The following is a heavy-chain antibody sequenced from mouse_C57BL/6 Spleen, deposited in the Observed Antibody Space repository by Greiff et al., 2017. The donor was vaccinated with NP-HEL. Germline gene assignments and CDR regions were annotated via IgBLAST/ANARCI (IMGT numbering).Heavy chain of an antibody. CDR3: ARDQGTTVVAPYYAMDY. CDR1: GFTFSSYA. V-gene: IGHV5-4*01. CDR2: ISDGGSYT. D-gene: IGHD1-1*01. J-gene: IGHJ4*01. Sequence: EVKVVESGGGLVKPGGSLKLSCAASGFTFSSYAMSWVRQTPEKRLEWVATISDGGSYTYYPDNVKGRFTISRDNAKNNLYLQMSHLKSEDTAMYYCARDQGTTVVAPYYAMDYWGQGTSVTVSS.